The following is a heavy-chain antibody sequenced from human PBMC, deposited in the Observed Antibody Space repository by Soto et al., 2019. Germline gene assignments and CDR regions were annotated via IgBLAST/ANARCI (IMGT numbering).Heavy chain of an antibody. Sequence: GVSLRLSCAASGFTFSSYSRNRVRQAPGKGLEWVSSISSSSSYIYYADSVKGRFTISRDNAKNSLYLQMNSLRAEDTAVYYCARDGGQGGLSSGWFDYWGQGTLVTVSS. J-gene: IGHJ4*02. CDR3: ARDGGQGGLSSGWFDY. V-gene: IGHV3-21*01. CDR1: GFTFSSYS. D-gene: IGHD3-16*01. CDR2: ISSSSSYI.